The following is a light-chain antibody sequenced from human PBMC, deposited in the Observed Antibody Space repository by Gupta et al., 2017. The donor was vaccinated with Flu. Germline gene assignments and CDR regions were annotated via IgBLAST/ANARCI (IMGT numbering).Light chain of an antibody. CDR1: KIARKS. CDR2: DDR. J-gene: IGLJ2*01. V-gene: IGLV3-21*02. CDR3: HVWDSSSDHGV. Sequence: VYTDKISGGGEKIARKSVDWYHQSPGQAPFLLVYDDRHRPSGIPERFSGSNSGNTATLIISRLEAGDEADYYCHVWDSSSDHGVFGGGTKLTVL.